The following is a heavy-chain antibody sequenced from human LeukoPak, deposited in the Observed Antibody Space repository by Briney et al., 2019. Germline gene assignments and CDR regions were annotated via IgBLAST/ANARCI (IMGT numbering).Heavy chain of an antibody. CDR3: ARGGDGRGGGGGGFDI. CDR2: INPNSGGT. Sequence: GASVKVSCKASGYTFTGYYMHWVRQAPGQGLEWMGRINPNSGGTNYAQKFQGRVTMTRDTSISTAYMELSRLRSDDTAVYYFARGGDGRGGGGGGFDIWGQGTMVTVSS. J-gene: IGHJ3*02. V-gene: IGHV1-2*06. D-gene: IGHD3-16*01. CDR1: GYTFTGYY.